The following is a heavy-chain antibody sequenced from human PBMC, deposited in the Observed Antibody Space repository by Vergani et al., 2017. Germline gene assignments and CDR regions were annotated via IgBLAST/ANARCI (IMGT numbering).Heavy chain of an antibody. J-gene: IGHJ3*02. Sequence: VQLVESGGGLVQPGRSLRLSCAASGFTFSSYAMHWVRQAPGKGLEWVAVISYDGSNKYYADSVKGRFTISRDNSKNTLYLQMNSLRAEDTAVYYCASPLLPTVTMDAFDIWGQGTMVTVSS. CDR3: ASPLLPTVTMDAFDI. V-gene: IGHV3-30-3*01. CDR1: GFTFSSYA. D-gene: IGHD4-17*01. CDR2: ISYDGSNK.